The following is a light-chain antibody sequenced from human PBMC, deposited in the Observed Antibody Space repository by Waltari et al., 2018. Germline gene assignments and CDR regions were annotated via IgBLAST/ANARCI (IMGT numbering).Light chain of an antibody. CDR2: DVN. Sequence: QSALTQPASVSGSPGQPITIPCPGSSSDVGGDDSVSWSEDHPGQAPKVIIYDVNKRPSGVSDPFSGSKSGNTASLTISGLQAEDEATFYCSSQSTKNGVIFGGGTKVTVL. J-gene: IGLJ2*01. V-gene: IGLV2-14*03. CDR1: SSDVGGDDS. CDR3: SSQSTKNGVI.